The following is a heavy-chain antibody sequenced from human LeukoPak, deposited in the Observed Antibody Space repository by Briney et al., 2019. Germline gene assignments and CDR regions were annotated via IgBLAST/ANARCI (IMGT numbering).Heavy chain of an antibody. CDR1: RLTLSSYS. CDR2: ISSSSSTI. J-gene: IGHJ4*02. CDR3: ARVGDAYAFGGVIVASDY. D-gene: IGHD3-16*02. V-gene: IGHV3-48*02. Sequence: GGSLRLSCAASRLTLSSYSMNWLRQAPGKGLEWISYISSSSSTIYYADSVKGRFTISRDNAKNSLYLQMNTLRDEDTAVYSCARVGDAYAFGGVIVASDYWGQGTLVTVSS.